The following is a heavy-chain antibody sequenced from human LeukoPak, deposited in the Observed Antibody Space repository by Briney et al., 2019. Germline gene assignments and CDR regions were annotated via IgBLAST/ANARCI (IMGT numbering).Heavy chain of an antibody. V-gene: IGHV4-39*01. J-gene: IGHJ4*02. D-gene: IGHD3-16*01. CDR2: IYYSGIP. CDR3: ARHVESLGAGFPFDY. Sequence: SVTLSLTCTVSGDSISSRSYYWGWIRQPPGKGLEWIGSIYYSGIPYYNPSLKSRVTISVDTSKNQFSLKLTSVTAADTALYYCARHVESLGAGFPFDYWGQGTLVTVSS. CDR1: GDSISSRSYY.